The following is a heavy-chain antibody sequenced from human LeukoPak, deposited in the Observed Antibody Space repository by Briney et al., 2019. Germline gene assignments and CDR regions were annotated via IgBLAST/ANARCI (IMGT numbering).Heavy chain of an antibody. V-gene: IGHV3-30*02. CDR1: GFIFSASG. CDR2: IQYDESNE. CDR3: AKSKYSSTWSFDY. Sequence: PGGSLRLSCAASGFIFSASGMHWVRQAPGKGLEWVAFIQYDESNEYYADSVKGRFTISRDTSKNMLYLQMNSLRAEDTAIYFCAKSKYSSTWSFDYWGQGTLVTVSS. D-gene: IGHD6-13*01. J-gene: IGHJ4*02.